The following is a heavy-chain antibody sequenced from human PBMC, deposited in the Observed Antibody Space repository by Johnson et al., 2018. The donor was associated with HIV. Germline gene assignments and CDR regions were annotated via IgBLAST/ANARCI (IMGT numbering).Heavy chain of an antibody. V-gene: IGHV3-30*18. CDR1: GFTFSNAW. Sequence: QMQLVESGGGLVKPGGSLRLSCAASGFTFSNAWMSWVRQAPGKGLEWVAVISYDGSNKYYADSVKGRFTISRDNSKNTLYLQMNSLRAEDTAVYYCAKATTGSDAFDIWGQGTMVTVSS. D-gene: IGHD1-1*01. J-gene: IGHJ3*02. CDR3: AKATTGSDAFDI. CDR2: ISYDGSNK.